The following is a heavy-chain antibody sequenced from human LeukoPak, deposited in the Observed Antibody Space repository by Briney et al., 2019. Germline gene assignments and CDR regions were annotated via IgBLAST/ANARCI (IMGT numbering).Heavy chain of an antibody. CDR3: AKGAEGYYYMDV. D-gene: IGHD6-19*01. V-gene: IGHV3-30*02. J-gene: IGHJ6*03. CDR2: IRYDGSNK. Sequence: GGSLRLSCAASGFTFSSYGMHWVRQAPGKGLKWVAFIRYDGSNKYYADSVKGRFTISRDNSKNTLYLQMNSLRAEDTAVYYCAKGAEGYYYMDVWGKGTTVTVSS. CDR1: GFTFSSYG.